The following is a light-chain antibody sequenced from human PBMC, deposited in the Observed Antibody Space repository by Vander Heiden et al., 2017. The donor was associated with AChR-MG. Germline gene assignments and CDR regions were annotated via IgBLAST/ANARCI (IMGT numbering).Light chain of an antibody. J-gene: IGKJ1*01. Sequence: IVMTQSQLSLPVTPGEPASISCRSSQSLLHSNGYNYLDWYLQKPGQSPQLLIYLGSNRASGVPDRFSGSGSGTDFTLKISRVEAEDVGVYYCRQALQTPRAFGQGTKVEIK. CDR1: QSLLHSNGYNY. CDR2: LGS. CDR3: RQALQTPRA. V-gene: IGKV2-28*01.